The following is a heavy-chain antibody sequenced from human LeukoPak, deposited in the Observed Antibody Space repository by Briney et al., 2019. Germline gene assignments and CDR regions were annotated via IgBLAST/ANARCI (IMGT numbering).Heavy chain of an antibody. J-gene: IGHJ4*02. CDR3: TTGNWGPY. CDR2: IKRKTDGGTT. Sequence: PGGSLRLSCAASGFTFSDAWMNWVRQAPGKGLEWVGRIKRKTDGGTTDYAAPVKGRFTISRDDSKNTLYLQMNSLKTEDTAVYYCTTGNWGPYWGRGTLVTVSS. CDR1: GFTFSDAW. D-gene: IGHD7-27*01. V-gene: IGHV3-15*07.